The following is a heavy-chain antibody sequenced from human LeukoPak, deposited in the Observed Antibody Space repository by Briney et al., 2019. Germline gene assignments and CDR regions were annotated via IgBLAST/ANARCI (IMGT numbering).Heavy chain of an antibody. V-gene: IGHV4-31*03. J-gene: IGHJ4*02. D-gene: IGHD5-24*01. CDR2: IYSSGST. Sequence: SETLSLTCTVSGGSISSGGYYWSWIRQHPGKGLEWIGYIYSSGSTYYNPSLKSRVTISVDTSKNQFSLKPSSVTAADTAVYYCARAEMATNHFDYWGQGTLVTVSS. CDR3: ARAEMATNHFDY. CDR1: GGSISSGGYY.